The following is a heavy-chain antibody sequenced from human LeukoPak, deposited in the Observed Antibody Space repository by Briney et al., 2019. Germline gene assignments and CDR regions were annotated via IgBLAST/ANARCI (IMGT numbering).Heavy chain of an antibody. Sequence: GGSLRLSCAASGFTFDDYTMHWVRQAPGKGLEWVSLISWDGGSTYYGDSVKGRFTISRDNSKNSLYLQMNSLRTEDTALYYCAKEDGDIYCSGGSCHNWFDPWGQGTLVTVSS. V-gene: IGHV3-43*01. CDR2: ISWDGGST. J-gene: IGHJ5*02. CDR1: GFTFDDYT. CDR3: AKEDGDIYCSGGSCHNWFDP. D-gene: IGHD2-15*01.